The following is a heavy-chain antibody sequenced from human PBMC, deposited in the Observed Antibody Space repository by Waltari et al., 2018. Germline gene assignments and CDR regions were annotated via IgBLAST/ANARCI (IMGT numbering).Heavy chain of an antibody. CDR2: IYPGDSET. V-gene: IGHV5-51*01. D-gene: IGHD5-12*01. Sequence: EVQLVQSGAEVTKPGEVLQLSCTGSGYSFTRYCTGWGRQMPGKGLEWMGIIYPGDSETRYSPSFQGQVTISADKSISTAYLQWSSLKASDTAMYYCARHPEDGYNGPPGHWGQGTLVTVSS. CDR3: ARHPEDGYNGPPGH. CDR1: GYSFTRYC. J-gene: IGHJ4*02.